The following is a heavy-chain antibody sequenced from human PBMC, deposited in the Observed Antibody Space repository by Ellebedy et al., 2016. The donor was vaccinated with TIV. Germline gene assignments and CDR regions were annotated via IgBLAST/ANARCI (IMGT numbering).Heavy chain of an antibody. CDR3: TRHRDGGSYRGMDV. J-gene: IGHJ6*02. CDR1: GFTFSGSA. D-gene: IGHD1-26*01. CDR2: IRSKANSYAT. V-gene: IGHV3-73*01. Sequence: GESLKISXAASGFTFSGSAMHWVRQASGKGLEWVGRIRSKANSYATAYAASVKGRFTISRDDSKNTAYLQMNSLKTEDTAVYYCTRHRDGGSYRGMDVWGQGTTVTVSS.